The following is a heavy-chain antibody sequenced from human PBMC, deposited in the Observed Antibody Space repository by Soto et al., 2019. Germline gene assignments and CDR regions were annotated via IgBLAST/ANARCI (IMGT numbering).Heavy chain of an antibody. CDR3: AREGYSGTRGHFDY. CDR2: IIPIFGTA. J-gene: IGHJ4*02. D-gene: IGHD1-26*01. V-gene: IGHV1-69*01. CDR1: GGTFSSYA. Sequence: QVQLVQSGAEVKKPGSSVKVSCKASGGTFSSYAISWVRQAPGQGLEWMGGIIPIFGTANYAQKFQGRVTITADEHTSTAYMELSSLRSEDTAGYYWAREGYSGTRGHFDYWGQGTLVTVSS.